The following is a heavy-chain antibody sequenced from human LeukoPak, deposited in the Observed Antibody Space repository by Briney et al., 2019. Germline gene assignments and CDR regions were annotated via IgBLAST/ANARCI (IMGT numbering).Heavy chain of an antibody. CDR3: TTNTPPLLWFGEKKTSVDY. J-gene: IGHJ4*02. Sequence: GGSLRLSCAASGFTFSNYWMHWVRQAPGKGLVWVSRINGDGSTTNYADSVKGRSTISRDNAKNTLYLQMSSLKTEDTAVYYCTTNTPPLLWFGEKKTSVDYWGQGTLVTVSS. CDR2: INGDGSTT. CDR1: GFTFSNYW. V-gene: IGHV3-74*01. D-gene: IGHD3-10*01.